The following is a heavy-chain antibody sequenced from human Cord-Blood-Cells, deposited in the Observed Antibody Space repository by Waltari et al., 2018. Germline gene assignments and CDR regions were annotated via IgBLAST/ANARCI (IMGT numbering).Heavy chain of an antibody. CDR1: GYTFTSYY. Sequence: QVQLVQSGAEVKKPGASVKVSCKASGYTFTSYYMHWVRQAPGQGLEWMGISNPSGGSTSYAQKFQGRVTMTRDTSTSTVYMELSSLRSEDTAVYYCARVKYCGGDCYAFDIWGQGTMVTVSS. J-gene: IGHJ3*02. CDR2: SNPSGGST. CDR3: ARVKYCGGDCYAFDI. D-gene: IGHD2-21*01. V-gene: IGHV1-46*01.